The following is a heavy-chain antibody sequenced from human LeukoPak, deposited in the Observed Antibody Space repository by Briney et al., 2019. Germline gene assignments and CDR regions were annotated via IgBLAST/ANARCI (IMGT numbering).Heavy chain of an antibody. D-gene: IGHD2/OR15-2a*01. J-gene: IGHJ3*02. CDR2: IYHSGST. Sequence: PSETLSLACGVSSYSIRSGYYGGCVRQPPGKGLEWIGSIYHSGSTYYNPSLKSRVNILVDTSQNQFSLRLRSVTTTDTAVYYCARSYFSLGAFDIWGHGTMVTVSS. CDR3: ARSYFSLGAFDI. V-gene: IGHV4-38-2*01. CDR1: SYSIRSGYY.